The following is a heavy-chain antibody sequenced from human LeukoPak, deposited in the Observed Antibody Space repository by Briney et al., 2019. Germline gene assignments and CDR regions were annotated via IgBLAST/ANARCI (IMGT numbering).Heavy chain of an antibody. D-gene: IGHD4-17*01. CDR1: GYTFTSYH. V-gene: IGHV1-8*03. Sequence: ASVKVSCKTSGYTFTSYHINWVRQATGQGLEWTGWMNPYSGDRGYARNFQGRVSITSDASIGTAYMELSSLRSDDTAVYFCARTTSLTASGYDYWGQGTLVTVSS. J-gene: IGHJ4*02. CDR3: ARTTSLTASGYDY. CDR2: MNPYSGDR.